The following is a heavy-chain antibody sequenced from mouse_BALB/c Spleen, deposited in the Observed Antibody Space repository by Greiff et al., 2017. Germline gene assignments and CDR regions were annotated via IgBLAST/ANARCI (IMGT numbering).Heavy chain of an antibody. CDR1: GYAFSSYW. V-gene: IGHV1-80*01. D-gene: IGHD2-10*02. CDR3: AREYGNYGYAMDY. Sequence: VQLQQSGAELVRPGSSVKISCKASGYAFSSYWMTWVKQRPGQGLEWIGQIYPGDGDTNYNGKFKGKATLTADKSSSTAYMPHSSLTSEDSAVYVCAREYGNYGYAMDYWGQGTSVTVSS. J-gene: IGHJ4*01. CDR2: IYPGDGDT.